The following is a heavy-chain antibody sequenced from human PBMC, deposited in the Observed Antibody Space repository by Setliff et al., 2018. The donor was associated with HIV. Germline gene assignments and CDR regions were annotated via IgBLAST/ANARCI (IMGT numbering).Heavy chain of an antibody. CDR1: GGSIRSDY. Sequence: PSETLSLTCTVSGGSIRSDYWNWIRQPPGKGLEWIGYIYNSGSTTYNPSLKSRVTISVDTSKNQFTLRLMSLTAADTAIYYCARGRVTLNGVAAGHHYMDVWGKGNTVTGLL. V-gene: IGHV4-59*01. D-gene: IGHD3-3*01. CDR2: IYNSGST. CDR3: ARGRVTLNGVAAGHHYMDV. J-gene: IGHJ6*03.